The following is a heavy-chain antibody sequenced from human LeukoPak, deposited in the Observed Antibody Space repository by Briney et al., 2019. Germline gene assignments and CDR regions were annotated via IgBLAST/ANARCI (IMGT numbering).Heavy chain of an antibody. CDR3: AKVGMATMNFDY. CDR2: IYYSGST. Sequence: PSQTLSLTCTVSGGSISSGDYYWSWIRQPPGKGLEWIGYIYYSGSTYYNPSPKSRVTISVDTSKNQFSLKLSSVTAADTAVYYCAKVGMATMNFDYWGQGTLVTVSS. J-gene: IGHJ4*02. V-gene: IGHV4-30-4*01. CDR1: GGSISSGDYY. D-gene: IGHD5-24*01.